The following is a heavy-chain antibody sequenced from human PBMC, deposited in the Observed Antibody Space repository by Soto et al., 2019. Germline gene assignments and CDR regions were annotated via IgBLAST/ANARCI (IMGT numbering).Heavy chain of an antibody. CDR3: ARNSSPGGMDV. J-gene: IGHJ6*02. Sequence: WGSLRLSCTGSGFIVISSYITFFRQAPGKALEWVSVISSGDDTYYADSIKGRFTISRDNSKNEVYLQMNNLRVEDTAVYYCARNSSPGGMDVWGQGTTVTVSS. CDR1: GFIVISSY. CDR2: ISSGDDT. D-gene: IGHD6-19*01. V-gene: IGHV3-53*01.